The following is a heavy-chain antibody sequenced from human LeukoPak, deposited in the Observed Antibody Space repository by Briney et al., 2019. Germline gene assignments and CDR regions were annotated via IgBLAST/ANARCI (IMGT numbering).Heavy chain of an antibody. CDR1: GGSISSYY. CDR2: IYYSGST. V-gene: IGHV4-59*01. J-gene: IGHJ4*02. Sequence: SETLSLTCTVSGGSISSYYWSWIRQPPGKGLEWIGYIYYSGSTSYNPSLKSRVTISVDTSKNQFSLKLSSVTAADTAVYYCARGYSGSYGRFDYWGQGTLVTVSS. CDR3: ARGYSGSYGRFDY. D-gene: IGHD1-26*01.